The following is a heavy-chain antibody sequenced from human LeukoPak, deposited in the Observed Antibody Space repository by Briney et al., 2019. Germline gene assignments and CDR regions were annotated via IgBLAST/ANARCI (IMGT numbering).Heavy chain of an antibody. J-gene: IGHJ3*02. D-gene: IGHD3-22*01. CDR3: ARDTRSYYYDSSGSFDI. CDR2: FDPEDGET. Sequence: GASVKVSCKVSGYTLTELSMHWVRQAPGKGLEWMGGFDPEDGETIYAQKFQGRVTMTTDTSTSTAYMELRSLRSDDTAVYYCARDTRSYYYDSSGSFDIWGQGTMVTVSS. CDR1: GYTLTELS. V-gene: IGHV1-24*01.